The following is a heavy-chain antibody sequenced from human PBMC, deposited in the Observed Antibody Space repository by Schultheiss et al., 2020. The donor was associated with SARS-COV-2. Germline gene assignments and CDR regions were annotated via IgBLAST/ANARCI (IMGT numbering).Heavy chain of an antibody. V-gene: IGHV4-34*01. CDR2: INHSGST. Sequence: SETLSLTCAVYGGSFSGYYWSWIRQPPGKGLEWIGEINHSGSTNYNPSLKSRVTISVDTSKNQFSLKLSSVTAADTAVYYCARDQYYDFWSGYYTGDAFDIWGQGTMVTVSS. D-gene: IGHD3-3*01. J-gene: IGHJ3*02. CDR3: ARDQYYDFWSGYYTGDAFDI. CDR1: GGSFSGYY.